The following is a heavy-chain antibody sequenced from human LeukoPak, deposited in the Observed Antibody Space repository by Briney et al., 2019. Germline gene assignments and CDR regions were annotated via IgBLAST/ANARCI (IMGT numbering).Heavy chain of an antibody. Sequence: SETLSLTCTVSGYSISSGYYWGWIRQPPGKGLEWIGEINHSGSTNYNPSLKSRVTISVDTSKNQFSLKLSSVTAADTAVYYCARGGYDYVWGSYRYYGYWGQGTLVTVSS. CDR3: ARGGYDYVWGSYRYYGY. J-gene: IGHJ4*02. CDR1: GYSISSGYY. D-gene: IGHD3-16*02. V-gene: IGHV4-38-2*02. CDR2: INHSGST.